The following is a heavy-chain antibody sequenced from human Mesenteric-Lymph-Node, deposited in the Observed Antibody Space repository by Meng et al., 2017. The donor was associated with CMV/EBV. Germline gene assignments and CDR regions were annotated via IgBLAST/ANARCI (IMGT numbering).Heavy chain of an antibody. Sequence: ASVKVSCKASGYRFSKYYMHWVRQAPGQGLEWMGIINPNSGTTNYAQKYQGRVTVTRDTSTNTVYMELGRVRSEDTAVYYCARDFGAVEGDDAGTYGYYFDYWGQGTVVTVSS. V-gene: IGHV1-46*01. J-gene: IGHJ4*02. CDR2: INPNSGTT. D-gene: IGHD3-3*01. CDR3: ARDFGAVEGDDAGTYGYYFDY. CDR1: GYRFSKYY.